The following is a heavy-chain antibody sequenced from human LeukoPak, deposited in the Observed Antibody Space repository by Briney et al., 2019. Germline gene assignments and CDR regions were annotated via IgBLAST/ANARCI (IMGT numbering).Heavy chain of an antibody. D-gene: IGHD4-17*01. CDR3: AREYGRSRWFDP. J-gene: IGHJ5*02. Sequence: GGSLRLSCAASGFTLSSYWMSWVRQAPGKGLEWVANIKQDGSEKYYVDSVKGRFTISRDNAKNSLYLQMNSLRAEDTAVYYCAREYGRSRWFDPWGQGTLVTVSS. CDR2: IKQDGSEK. CDR1: GFTLSSYW. V-gene: IGHV3-7*01.